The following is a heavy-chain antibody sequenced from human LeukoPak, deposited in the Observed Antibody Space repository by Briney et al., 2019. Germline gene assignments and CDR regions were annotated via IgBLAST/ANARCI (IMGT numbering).Heavy chain of an antibody. J-gene: IGHJ4*02. CDR1: GFTFSIYA. CDR3: AKDAPVVTTIQGYFDY. V-gene: IGHV3-23*01. Sequence: GGSLRLSCAASGFTFSIYAMSWVRQAPGKGLEWVSVISGSGDTTYYADSVKGRFTISRDNSKNTLWLQMNSLRAEDMAVYYCAKDAPVVTTIQGYFDYWGQGTLLTVSS. D-gene: IGHD2-21*02. CDR2: ISGSGDTT.